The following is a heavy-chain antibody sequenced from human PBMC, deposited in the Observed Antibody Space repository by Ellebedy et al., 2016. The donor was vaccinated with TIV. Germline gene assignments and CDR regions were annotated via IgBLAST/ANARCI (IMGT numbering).Heavy chain of an antibody. CDR2: ISYDGTNK. V-gene: IGHV3-30-3*01. CDR1: GFTFSNYA. D-gene: IGHD6-6*01. Sequence: GESLKISXAASGFTFSNYALHWVRQAPGKGLEWVALISYDGTNKYYADSVKGRFTISRDNSKSTLYLQMNSLRAEDTAVYYCAGLYMVGEQLVLKFHYMDVWGKGTTVTVSS. J-gene: IGHJ6*03. CDR3: AGLYMVGEQLVLKFHYMDV.